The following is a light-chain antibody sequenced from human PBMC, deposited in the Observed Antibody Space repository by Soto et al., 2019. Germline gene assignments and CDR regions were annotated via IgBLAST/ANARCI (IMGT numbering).Light chain of an antibody. Sequence: EIVLTQSPGTLSLSPGERATLSCRAIQSVSSSYLAWYQQKPGQAPRLLIYAASRRASGTPHRFSGSGSERAFTLAISGLEPADFGVYYCQQYVTSPSITFGQGARLEIK. J-gene: IGKJ5*01. CDR1: QSVSSSY. CDR2: AAS. V-gene: IGKV3-20*01. CDR3: QQYVTSPSIT.